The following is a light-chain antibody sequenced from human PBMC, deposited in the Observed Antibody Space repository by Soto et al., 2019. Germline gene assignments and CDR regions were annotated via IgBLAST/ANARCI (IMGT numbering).Light chain of an antibody. J-gene: IGKJ1*01. V-gene: IGKV3-20*01. CDR3: QQYGSSPQT. CDR2: GAS. Sequence: EIVLTESPSTLSLSPGERATLSCRASQSVSSSYLAWYQQKPGQAPRLLIYGASSRATGIPDRFSGSGSGTDFTLTISRLEPEDFAVYYCQQYGSSPQTFGQGTMVDI. CDR1: QSVSSSY.